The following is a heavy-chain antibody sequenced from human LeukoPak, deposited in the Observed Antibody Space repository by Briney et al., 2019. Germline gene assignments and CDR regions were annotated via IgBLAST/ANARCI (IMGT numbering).Heavy chain of an antibody. V-gene: IGHV4-59*01. D-gene: IGHD2-2*01. CDR2: INYSGST. J-gene: IGHJ6*03. CDR1: GGSISSYY. CDR3: AREGAAPMYYYFMDV. Sequence: SETLSLTCTVSGGSISSYYWSWIRQPPGKGLEWIGYINYSGSTNYNPSLKSRVTISVDTSKNQFSLKLNSVTAADTAVYYCAREGAAPMYYYFMDVWGKGTTVTVPS.